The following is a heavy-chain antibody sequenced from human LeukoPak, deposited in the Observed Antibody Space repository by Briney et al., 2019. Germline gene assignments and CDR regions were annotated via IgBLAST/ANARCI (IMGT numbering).Heavy chain of an antibody. CDR1: GFTFSSYS. J-gene: IGHJ4*02. D-gene: IGHD3-22*01. Sequence: GGSLRLSCEASGFTFSSYSMGWVRQAPGKGLEWVSGIDSSSSYMYYADSLEGRFTISRDTAKNSLYLEMNFLRAEDTAVYYCARVGTNFYDSSGYLDYWGQGTLVTVSS. CDR3: ARVGTNFYDSSGYLDY. V-gene: IGHV3-21*01. CDR2: IDSSSSYM.